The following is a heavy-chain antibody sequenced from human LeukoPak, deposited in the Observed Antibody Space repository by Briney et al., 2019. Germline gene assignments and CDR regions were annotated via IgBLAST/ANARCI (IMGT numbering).Heavy chain of an antibody. Sequence: PSETLSLTCTVSGGSISSSSYYWGWIRQPPGKGLEWIGSIYYSGSTYYNPSLKSRVTIPVDTSKNQFSLKLSSVTAADTAVYYCARESQGLPFDYWGQGTLVTVSS. CDR1: GGSISSSSYY. V-gene: IGHV4-39*07. CDR2: IYYSGST. J-gene: IGHJ4*02. CDR3: ARESQGLPFDY.